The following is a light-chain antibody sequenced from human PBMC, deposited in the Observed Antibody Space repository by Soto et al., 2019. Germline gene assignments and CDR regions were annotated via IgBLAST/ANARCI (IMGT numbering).Light chain of an antibody. CDR3: QQYGSWT. CDR1: QSISSSY. CDR2: GAS. V-gene: IGKV3-20*01. Sequence: EVGMTHSPATLSVYTWERAILSCRASQSISSSYLAWYQQKPGQAPRLLIYGASSRATGIPDRFSGSGSGTDFTLTISRLEPEDFAVYSCQQYGSWTFGQGTKVDIK. J-gene: IGKJ1*01.